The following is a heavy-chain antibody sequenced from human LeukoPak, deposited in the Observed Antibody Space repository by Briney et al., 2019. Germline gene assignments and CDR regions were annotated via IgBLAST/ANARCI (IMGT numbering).Heavy chain of an antibody. D-gene: IGHD2-2*01. CDR1: GVTFSGYS. J-gene: IGHJ4*02. Sequence: RGCLRLSCAASGVTFSGYSMNWVREAPGKGLEWVSSIISSSRYIYYADSVKGRFTISRDNAKNSLYLQMNSLRAEDKAVYYCARSGGCISTSCSPNFDYWGQGTLVTVSS. CDR2: IISSSRYI. V-gene: IGHV3-21*01. CDR3: ARSGGCISTSCSPNFDY.